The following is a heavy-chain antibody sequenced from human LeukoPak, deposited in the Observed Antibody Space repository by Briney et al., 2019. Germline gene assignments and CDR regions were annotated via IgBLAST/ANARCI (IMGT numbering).Heavy chain of an antibody. Sequence: PGRSLRLSCAASGFTFSSYGMHWVRQAPGKGLEWVADIWYDGSNKYYADSVKGRFTISRDNSKNTLYLQMNSLRAEDTAVYYCAKDTIAAAGIKWYYFDYWGQGTLVTVSS. CDR2: IWYDGSNK. D-gene: IGHD6-13*01. CDR1: GFTFSSYG. CDR3: AKDTIAAAGIKWYYFDY. J-gene: IGHJ4*02. V-gene: IGHV3-33*06.